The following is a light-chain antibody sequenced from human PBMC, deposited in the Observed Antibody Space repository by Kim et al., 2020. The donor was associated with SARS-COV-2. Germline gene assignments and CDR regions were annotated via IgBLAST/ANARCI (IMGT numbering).Light chain of an antibody. CDR2: DAS. V-gene: IGKV3-11*01. CDR3: HQRSSWPLT. CDR1: QSVNNY. Sequence: DIVLTQSPATLSLSPGERATLSCRASQSVNNYLAWYQQKPGQPPRLLIYDASNRATGIPARFSGSGSGTDFTLTISSLEPEDLAVYYCHQRSSWPLTFGGGTKVDIK. J-gene: IGKJ4*01.